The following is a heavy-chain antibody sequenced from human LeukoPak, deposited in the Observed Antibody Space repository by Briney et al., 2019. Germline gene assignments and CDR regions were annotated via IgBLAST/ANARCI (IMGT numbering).Heavy chain of an antibody. D-gene: IGHD3-3*01. Sequence: ASVKVSCKASGYTFISYYLHWVRQAPGQGLEWMGIINPSGGSTSYAQKFQGRVTMTRDTSTSTVYMELSSLRSEDTAVYYCARGEWGIFGVAHMDVWGKGTTVTVSS. CDR3: ARGEWGIFGVAHMDV. V-gene: IGHV1-46*01. CDR2: INPSGGST. J-gene: IGHJ6*03. CDR1: GYTFISYY.